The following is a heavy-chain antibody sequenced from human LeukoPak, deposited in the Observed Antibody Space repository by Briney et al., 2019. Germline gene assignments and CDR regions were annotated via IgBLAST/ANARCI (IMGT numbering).Heavy chain of an antibody. J-gene: IGHJ4*02. Sequence: GGSLRLSCAASGFIFSRYGMQWVRQAPGKGLEWVAVTWDDGNKKYYADSVKGRFSISRDNSQNMLFLHMNSLRPEDTAVYYCARGRLQLAQYFDYWGQGTLLTVSS. CDR2: TWDDGNKK. CDR3: ARGRLQLAQYFDY. V-gene: IGHV3-33*01. CDR1: GFIFSRYG. D-gene: IGHD6-25*01.